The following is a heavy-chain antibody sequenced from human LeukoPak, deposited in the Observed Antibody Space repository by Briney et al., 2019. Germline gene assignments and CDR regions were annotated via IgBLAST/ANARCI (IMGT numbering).Heavy chain of an antibody. CDR3: ARGTQLWLQFYYYYYMDV. CDR2: MNPYSANT. CDR1: GYTFTNYD. V-gene: IGHV1-8*03. J-gene: IGHJ6*03. Sequence: GASVKVSCKASGYTFTNYDIHWVRQATGQGLEWMGWMNPYSANTGYAQNFQGRITITRNTSISTAYMELSSLRSEDTAVYYCARGTQLWLQFYYYYYMDVWGKGTTVTISS. D-gene: IGHD5-18*01.